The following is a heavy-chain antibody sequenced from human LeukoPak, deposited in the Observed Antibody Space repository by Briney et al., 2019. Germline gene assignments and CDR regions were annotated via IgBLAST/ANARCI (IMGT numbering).Heavy chain of an antibody. D-gene: IGHD6-6*01. V-gene: IGHV4-59*01. Sequence: PSETPSLTCTVSGGSLGNYYWTWIRQPPGKGLEWIGYVYYSGSTYYSPSLKSRVAISVDTSKNVFSLKVTSVTAADTAVYYCARHRAYSSSSPFDYWGQGTLVTVSS. CDR2: VYYSGST. J-gene: IGHJ4*02. CDR1: GGSLGNYY. CDR3: ARHRAYSSSSPFDY.